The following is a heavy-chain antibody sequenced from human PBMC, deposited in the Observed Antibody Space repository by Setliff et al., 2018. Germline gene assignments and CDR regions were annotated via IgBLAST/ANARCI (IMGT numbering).Heavy chain of an antibody. D-gene: IGHD2-15*01. CDR1: GFTFSNYA. V-gene: IGHV3-23*01. Sequence: GGSLRLSCAASGFTFSNYAMGWVRQAPGEGLEWVSSISGSAGSTYYADSVKGRFTISRDNSKNSLYLQMNSLRAEDTAVYYCARGGGTSNYYYYYMDVWGKGTTVTVSS. CDR2: ISGSAGST. J-gene: IGHJ6*03. CDR3: ARGGGTSNYYYYYMDV.